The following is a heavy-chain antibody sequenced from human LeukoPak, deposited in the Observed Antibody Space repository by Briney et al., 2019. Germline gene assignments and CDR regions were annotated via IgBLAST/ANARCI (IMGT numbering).Heavy chain of an antibody. Sequence: ASVKVSCKASGGTFSSYAISWVRQAPGQGLEWMGGIIPIFGTANYAQKFQGRVTITADKSTSTAYMELSSLRSEDTAVYYCASASAAGPGVDHWGQGTLVTVSS. CDR1: GGTFSSYA. CDR3: ASASAAGPGVDH. D-gene: IGHD6-13*01. V-gene: IGHV1-69*06. J-gene: IGHJ4*02. CDR2: IIPIFGTA.